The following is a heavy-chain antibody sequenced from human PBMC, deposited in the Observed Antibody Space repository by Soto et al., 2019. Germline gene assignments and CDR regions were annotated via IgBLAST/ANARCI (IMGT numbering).Heavy chain of an antibody. Sequence: ASVKVSCKTSGYTFSNYAISWVRQAPGQGLEWMGWISSYNSNNGDTKSAQMLQGRVTMTIDTPATTAYMELRSLRSDNTAVYYCARAELERGEVGYFGMDVWGQGTTVTVS. CDR1: GYTFSNYA. J-gene: IGHJ6*02. CDR3: ARAELERGEVGYFGMDV. D-gene: IGHD1-1*01. V-gene: IGHV1-18*04. CDR2: ISSYNSNNGDT.